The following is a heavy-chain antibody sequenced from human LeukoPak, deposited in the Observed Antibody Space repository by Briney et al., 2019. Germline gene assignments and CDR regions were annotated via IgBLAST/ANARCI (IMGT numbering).Heavy chain of an antibody. D-gene: IGHD1-26*01. CDR2: INPNGGST. CDR1: GFTFSNHA. Sequence: GGSLRLSCQASGFTFSNHALDWVRQAPGKGLEYVAAINPNGGSTVYVDSVKGRFIISRDNSRNTLYLQMGDLRVDDTAVYYCATSGSYYSPVWGKGTSVIVSS. V-gene: IGHV3-64*02. J-gene: IGHJ6*04. CDR3: ATSGSYYSPV.